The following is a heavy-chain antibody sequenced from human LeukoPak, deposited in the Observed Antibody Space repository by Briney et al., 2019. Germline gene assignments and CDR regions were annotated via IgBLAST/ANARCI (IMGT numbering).Heavy chain of an antibody. CDR2: IYYSGST. D-gene: IGHD3-3*01. Sequence: SETLSLTCTVSGGSISSYYWSWIRQPPGKGLEWIGYIYYSGSTNYNPSLKSRVTISVDTSKNQFSLKLSSVTAADTAVYYCARLNYDFWSGYPQGYFDYWGQGTLITVSS. V-gene: IGHV4-59*01. CDR1: GGSISSYY. J-gene: IGHJ4*02. CDR3: ARLNYDFWSGYPQGYFDY.